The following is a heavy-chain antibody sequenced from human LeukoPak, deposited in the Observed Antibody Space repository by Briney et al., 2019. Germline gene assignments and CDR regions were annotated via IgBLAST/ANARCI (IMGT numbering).Heavy chain of an antibody. Sequence: SVKVSCKASGGTFSSYAISWVRQAPGQGLEWMGGIIPIFGTANYAQKFQGRVTITADESTSTAYMELSSLRSEDTAVYYCAWYSGSYSHYYYGMDVWGKGTTVTVSS. J-gene: IGHJ6*04. D-gene: IGHD3-10*01. CDR2: IIPIFGTA. V-gene: IGHV1-69*01. CDR1: GGTFSSYA. CDR3: AWYSGSYSHYYYGMDV.